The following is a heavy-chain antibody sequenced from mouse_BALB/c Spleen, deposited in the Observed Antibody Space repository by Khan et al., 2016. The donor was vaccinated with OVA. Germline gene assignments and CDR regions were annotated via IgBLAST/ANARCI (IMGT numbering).Heavy chain of an antibody. CDR3: ARAYYRYDGYYAMDY. D-gene: IGHD2-14*01. J-gene: IGHJ4*01. Sequence: VQLQESGPGLVAPSQSLSITCNVSGFSLSRYNIHWVRQPPGKGLEWLGMIWGGGGTDYNSTLKSRLSISKDNSKSQVFLKMNSLQTDDTAMYYCARAYYRYDGYYAMDYWGQGTSVTVSS. CDR2: IWGGGGT. CDR1: GFSLSRYN. V-gene: IGHV2-6-4*01.